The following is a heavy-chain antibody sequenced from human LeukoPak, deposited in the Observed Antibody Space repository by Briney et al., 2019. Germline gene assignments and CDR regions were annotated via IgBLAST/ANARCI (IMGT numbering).Heavy chain of an antibody. D-gene: IGHD5-18*01. Sequence: PGGSLRLSCAASGFTFSSYGRHWVRQAPGKGLEWVAVISYDGSNKYYADSVKGRFTISRDDSKNTLYLQMNSLRAEDTAVYYCAKDPLIQLGGYFDYWGQGTLVTVSS. J-gene: IGHJ4*02. CDR3: AKDPLIQLGGYFDY. V-gene: IGHV3-30*18. CDR2: ISYDGSNK. CDR1: GFTFSSYG.